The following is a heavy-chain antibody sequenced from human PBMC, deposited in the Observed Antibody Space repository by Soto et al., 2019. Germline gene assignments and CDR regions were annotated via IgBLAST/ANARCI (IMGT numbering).Heavy chain of an antibody. D-gene: IGHD6-13*01. Sequence: SETLSLTCAVYGGSFSGYYWSWIRQPPGKGLEWIGEINHSGSTNYDPSLKSRVTISVDTSKNQFSLKLSSVTAADTAVYYCAGPDSSFDYWGQGTLVTVSS. CDR1: GGSFSGYY. CDR2: INHSGST. J-gene: IGHJ4*02. V-gene: IGHV4-34*01. CDR3: AGPDSSFDY.